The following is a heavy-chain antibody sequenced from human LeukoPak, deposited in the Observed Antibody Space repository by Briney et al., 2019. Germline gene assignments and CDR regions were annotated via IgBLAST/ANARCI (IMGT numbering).Heavy chain of an antibody. Sequence: PSETLSLTCTVSGGSISSYYWSWIRQPAGKGLEWIGRIYTSGSTNYNPSLKSRVTMSVDTSKNQFSLKLSSVTAADTAVYYCARGGADYWGNWFDPWGQGTLVTVSS. CDR3: ARGGADYWGNWFDP. D-gene: IGHD4-11*01. V-gene: IGHV4-4*07. J-gene: IGHJ5*02. CDR1: GGSISSYY. CDR2: IYTSGST.